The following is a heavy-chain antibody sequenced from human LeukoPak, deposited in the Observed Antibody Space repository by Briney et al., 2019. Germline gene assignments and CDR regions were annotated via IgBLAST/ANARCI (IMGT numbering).Heavy chain of an antibody. D-gene: IGHD3-16*01. Sequence: SQTLSLTCTVSGGSISSGSYYWSWIRQPAGKGLEWIGRIYTSGSTNYNPTLKSRVTISVDTSKNQFSLKLSSVTAADTAVYYCARDRWGGENWFDPWGQGTLVTVSS. CDR3: ARDRWGGENWFDP. CDR1: GGSISSGSYY. J-gene: IGHJ5*02. CDR2: IYTSGST. V-gene: IGHV4-61*02.